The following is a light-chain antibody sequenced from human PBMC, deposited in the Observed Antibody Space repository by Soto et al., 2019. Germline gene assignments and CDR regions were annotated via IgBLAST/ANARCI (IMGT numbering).Light chain of an antibody. J-gene: IGKJ5*01. CDR2: TAS. CDR3: QMYNSALT. V-gene: IGKV1-27*01. CDR1: QDISNY. Sequence: DLQMNQSPSSLSASIGDTVTITCRASQDISNYLAWCQQTPAKVPKLLIYTASTLQSGVPSRFSGSGSGTDFTLTISSLQPEDVATYYCQMYNSALTFGQGTRLEI.